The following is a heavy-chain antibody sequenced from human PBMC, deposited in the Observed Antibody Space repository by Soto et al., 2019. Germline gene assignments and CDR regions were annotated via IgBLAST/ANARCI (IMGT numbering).Heavy chain of an antibody. Sequence: GASVKVSCKASGATFSSYAISWVRQAPREGLEWMGGIIPILGTATYAQKFQGRVTITADASTSTAYMELSSLRSEDTAVYYCAREGSYDILTGHPGSLDYWGQGTLVTVSS. CDR1: GATFSSYA. J-gene: IGHJ4*02. D-gene: IGHD3-9*01. CDR3: AREGSYDILTGHPGSLDY. V-gene: IGHV1-69*13. CDR2: IIPILGTA.